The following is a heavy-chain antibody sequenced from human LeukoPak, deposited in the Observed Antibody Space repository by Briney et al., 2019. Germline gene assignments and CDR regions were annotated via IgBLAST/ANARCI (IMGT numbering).Heavy chain of an antibody. CDR1: GFTFSSYA. V-gene: IGHV3-30-3*01. CDR2: ISYDGSNK. D-gene: IGHD3-3*01. Sequence: GALRLSCAAPGFTFSSYAMHWVRQAPGKGLGWGAVISYDGSNKYYADSVKGRFTISRDNSKNTLYLQMNSLRAEDTAVYYCARGDFREDLVVDYWGQGTLVTVSS. J-gene: IGHJ4*02. CDR3: ARGDFREDLVVDY.